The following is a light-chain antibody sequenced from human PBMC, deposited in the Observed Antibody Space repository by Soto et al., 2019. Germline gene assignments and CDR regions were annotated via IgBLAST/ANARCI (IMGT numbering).Light chain of an antibody. Sequence: IVWTQCPAPRSLYPEKRTTLSCRASQSFGNNYLAWYQQKPGLAPRLLIYDASRRATGIADRFSGSGSGSDLTPTISRLEPADLAVYYCQQYGSSPITFGRGTRLENK. J-gene: IGKJ5*01. V-gene: IGKV3D-20*01. CDR2: DAS. CDR3: QQYGSSPIT. CDR1: QSFGNNY.